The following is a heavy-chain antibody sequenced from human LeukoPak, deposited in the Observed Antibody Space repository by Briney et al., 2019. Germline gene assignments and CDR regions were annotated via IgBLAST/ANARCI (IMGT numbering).Heavy chain of an antibody. CDR2: FYYSGST. Sequence: SETLSLTCTDSGGSISSSPYYWGWIRQPPGKGLEWIGTFYYSGSTYYNPSLKSRVTIPVDTSKNQFSLRLSSVTAADTAVYYCARDHCSGGSCYPGWFDPWGQGTLVTVSS. D-gene: IGHD2-15*01. CDR1: GGSISSSPYY. V-gene: IGHV4-39*07. J-gene: IGHJ5*02. CDR3: ARDHCSGGSCYPGWFDP.